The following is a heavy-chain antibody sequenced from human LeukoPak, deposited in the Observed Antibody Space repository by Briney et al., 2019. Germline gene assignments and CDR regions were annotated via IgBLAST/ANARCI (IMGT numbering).Heavy chain of an antibody. V-gene: IGHV3-43D*03. J-gene: IGHJ4*01. CDR3: AKDRQKGDYGGGNFFDS. CDR1: GFTFDDYA. CDR2: INWVGDTS. Sequence: GGSLRLSCAASGFTFDDYAMHWVRQVPGKGLQWISSINWVGDTSSYTDSVKGRFTVSRDNTKGSLHLQMHSLRSEDTALYYCAKDRQKGDYGGGNFFDSWGHGTLVTVSS. D-gene: IGHD4-17*01.